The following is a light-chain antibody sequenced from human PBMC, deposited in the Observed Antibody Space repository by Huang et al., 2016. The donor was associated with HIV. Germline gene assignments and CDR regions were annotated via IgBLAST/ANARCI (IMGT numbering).Light chain of an antibody. CDR3: QQYNDWPT. CDR2: GAS. CDR1: QSVSSN. V-gene: IGKV3-15*01. Sequence: EIVMTQSPATLSVSPGERATLSCRASQSVSSNLAWYQQKPGQAPRLLIYGASTRATGGPARCSGSGSGTEFTLSISSLQSEDFAVYYCQQYNDWPTFGGGTKVEIK. J-gene: IGKJ4*01.